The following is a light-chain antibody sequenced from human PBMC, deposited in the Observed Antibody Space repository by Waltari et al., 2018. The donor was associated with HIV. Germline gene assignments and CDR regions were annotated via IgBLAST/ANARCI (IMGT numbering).Light chain of an antibody. CDR3: QQYDSYSIT. V-gene: IGKV1-5*03. Sequence: DIQMTQSPSTLSASVGDRVTITCRASQSRSSWLAWYQWKPGKAPKVLIYKASSLESGVPSRFSGSGSGTEFTLTISSLQPDDFATYYCQQYDSYSITFGQGTRLEIK. J-gene: IGKJ5*01. CDR1: QSRSSW. CDR2: KAS.